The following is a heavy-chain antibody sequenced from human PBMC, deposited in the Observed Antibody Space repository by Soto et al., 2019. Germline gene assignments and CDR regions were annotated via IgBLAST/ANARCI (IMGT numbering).Heavy chain of an antibody. J-gene: IGHJ3*01. CDR1: GGSISSYY. V-gene: IGHV4-59*01. CDR2: IYYSGST. CDR3: ACWTTGTTDRCELHAF. Sequence: SETLSLTCTVSGGSISSYYWSWIRQPPGKGLEWIGYIYYSGSTNYNPSLKSRVTISVDTSKNQFSLKLSSVTAADTAVYYCACWTTGTTDRCELHAFWGQGT. D-gene: IGHD4-17*01.